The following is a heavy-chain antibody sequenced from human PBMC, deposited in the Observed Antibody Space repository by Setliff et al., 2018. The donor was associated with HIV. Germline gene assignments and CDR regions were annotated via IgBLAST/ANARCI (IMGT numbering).Heavy chain of an antibody. Sequence: NPSETLSLTCTVSGGSISSGSYYWSWIRQPAGKGLEWIGHIYTSGSTNYNPSLKSRVTISVDTSKNQFSLKLSSVTAADTAVYYCARGYDSSGYPDYWGQGTLVTVSS. CDR1: GGSISSGSYY. J-gene: IGHJ4*02. D-gene: IGHD3-22*01. CDR3: ARGYDSSGYPDY. CDR2: IYTSGST. V-gene: IGHV4-61*09.